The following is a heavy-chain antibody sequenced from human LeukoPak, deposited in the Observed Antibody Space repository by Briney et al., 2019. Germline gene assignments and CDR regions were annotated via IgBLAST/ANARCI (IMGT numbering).Heavy chain of an antibody. D-gene: IGHD3-22*01. Sequence: ASVKVSCKASGYTFTNYDINWVRQATGQGLEWMGWINPNSGGTNYAQKFQGRVTMTRDTSISTAYMELSRLRSDDTAVYYCARSNYYDSSGYYYPIDYWGQGTLVTVSS. CDR1: GYTFTNYD. J-gene: IGHJ4*02. V-gene: IGHV1-2*02. CDR2: INPNSGGT. CDR3: ARSNYYDSSGYYYPIDY.